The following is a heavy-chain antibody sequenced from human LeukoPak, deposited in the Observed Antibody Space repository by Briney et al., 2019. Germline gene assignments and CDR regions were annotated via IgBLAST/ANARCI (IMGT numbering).Heavy chain of an antibody. CDR1: GFAFSSYW. V-gene: IGHV3-7*01. J-gene: IGHJ4*02. CDR3: AGRSGGFDY. Sequence: GGSLRLSCAASGFAFSSYWMSWVRQAPGKGLEWVANIKQDGSKKNYVDSVKGRFTISRDNGKNSLYLQMNSLRAEDTAVYYCAGRSGGFDYWGQGTLVTVSS. D-gene: IGHD3-10*01. CDR2: IKQDGSKK.